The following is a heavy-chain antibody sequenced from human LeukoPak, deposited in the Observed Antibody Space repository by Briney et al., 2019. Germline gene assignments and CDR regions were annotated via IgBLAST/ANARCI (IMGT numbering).Heavy chain of an antibody. Sequence: SETLSLTRAVYGGSFSGYYWSWIRQPPGKGLEWIGEIKHSGSTNYNPSLKSRVTISVDTSKNQFSLKLSSVTAADTAVYYCARGYDYVWGSSSYYFDYWGQGTLVTVSS. CDR1: GGSFSGYY. D-gene: IGHD3-16*01. J-gene: IGHJ4*02. V-gene: IGHV4-34*01. CDR3: ARGYDYVWGSSSYYFDY. CDR2: IKHSGST.